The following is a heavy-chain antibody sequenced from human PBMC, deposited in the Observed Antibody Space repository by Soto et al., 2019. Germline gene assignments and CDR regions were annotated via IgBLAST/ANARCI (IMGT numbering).Heavy chain of an antibody. D-gene: IGHD3-3*01. CDR2: INHSGST. J-gene: IGHJ6*02. CDR1: GGSFSGYY. CDR3: ARGRAEITIFGVVTPADYGMDV. Sequence: PSLPCAVYGGSFSGYYWSWIRQPPGKGLEWIGEINHSGSTNYNPSLKSRVTISVDTSKNQFSLKLSSVTAADTAVYYCARGRAEITIFGVVTPADYGMDVWGQGTTVTVSS. V-gene: IGHV4-34*01.